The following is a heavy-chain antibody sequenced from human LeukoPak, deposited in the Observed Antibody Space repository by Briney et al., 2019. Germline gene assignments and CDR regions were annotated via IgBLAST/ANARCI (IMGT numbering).Heavy chain of an antibody. CDR3: ATGIAVAGASKTFDY. V-gene: IGHV3-30-3*01. Sequence: GGSLRLSCAASGFTFSSYPLHWVRQAPGKGLEWVTLISYDGSKIYYADSVKGRFTISRDNSKNTLYLQMNSLRAEDTAVYYCATGIAVAGASKTFDYWGQGTLVTVSS. J-gene: IGHJ4*02. D-gene: IGHD6-19*01. CDR1: GFTFSSYP. CDR2: ISYDGSKI.